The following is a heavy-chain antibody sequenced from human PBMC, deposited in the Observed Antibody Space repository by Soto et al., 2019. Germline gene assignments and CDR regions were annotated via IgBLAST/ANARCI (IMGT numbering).Heavy chain of an antibody. CDR2: IDPSDSYT. CDR3: ARGHYDYGDSGW. J-gene: IGHJ6*02. Sequence: PGESLKISCKCSGYSFTSYWISWVSQMPGKGLGWVGSIDPSDSYTNYSPSFQGHVTISADTSISTAYLQWSSLKASDTAMYYCARGHYDYGDSGWWGQGTTVTVSS. CDR1: GYSFTSYW. V-gene: IGHV5-10-1*01. D-gene: IGHD4-17*01.